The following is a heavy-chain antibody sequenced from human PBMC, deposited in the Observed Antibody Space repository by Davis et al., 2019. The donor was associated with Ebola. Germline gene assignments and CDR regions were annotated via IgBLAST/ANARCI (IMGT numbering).Heavy chain of an antibody. CDR3: ARTTTVRTGRWNDAFDI. CDR1: GGTFSSYA. D-gene: IGHD4-11*01. J-gene: IGHJ3*02. V-gene: IGHV1-69*13. Sequence: LVKVSCKASGGTFSSYAISWVRQAPGQGLEWMGGIIPIFGTANYAQKFQGRVTITADESTSTAYMELSSLRSEDTAVYYCARTTTVRTGRWNDAFDIWGQGTMVTVSS. CDR2: IIPIFGTA.